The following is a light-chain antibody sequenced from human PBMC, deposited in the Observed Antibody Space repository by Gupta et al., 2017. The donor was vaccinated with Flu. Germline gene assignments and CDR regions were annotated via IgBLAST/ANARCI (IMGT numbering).Light chain of an antibody. CDR1: QSLLHSNGYNY. CDR2: LGS. V-gene: IGKV2-28*01. J-gene: IGKJ2*03. CDR3: IQALQTPRYS. Sequence: DVVMTQTPPSLLATRGEPPPIPCRSSQSLLHSNGYNYLGWYLQKPGKSPQLLIFLGSNRASGVPDRLSGSGSGTDFTLKIISVEADDVGVYYCIQALQTPRYSFGQGTKLEIK.